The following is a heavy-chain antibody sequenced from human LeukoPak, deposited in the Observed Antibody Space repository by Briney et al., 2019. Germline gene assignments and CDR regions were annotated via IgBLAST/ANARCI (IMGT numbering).Heavy chain of an antibody. D-gene: IGHD5-18*01. CDR2: INSDGSST. CDR3: ARDRENSYGLYYFDY. Sequence: GGSLRLSCAASGFTFSSYWMHWVRQAPGKRLVWVSRINSDGSSTSYADSVKGRFTISRDNAKNTLYLQMNSLRAEDTAVYYCARDRENSYGLYYFDYWGQGTLVTVSS. V-gene: IGHV3-74*01. J-gene: IGHJ4*02. CDR1: GFTFSSYW.